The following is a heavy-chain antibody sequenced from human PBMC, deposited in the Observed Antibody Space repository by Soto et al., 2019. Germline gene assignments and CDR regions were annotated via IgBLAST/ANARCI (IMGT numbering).Heavy chain of an antibody. V-gene: IGHV3-9*01. CDR2: ISWNSGSI. D-gene: IGHD3-22*01. CDR3: AKGYFYDSSGYYWEAFDF. CDR1: GFTFDDYA. J-gene: IGHJ4*01. Sequence: HPGGSLRLSCAASGFTFDDYAMHWVRQAPGKGLEWVSGISWNSGSIGYADSVKGRFTISRDNAKNSLYLQMNSLRAEDTALYYCAKGYFYDSSGYYWEAFDFWGQGTLVTVSS.